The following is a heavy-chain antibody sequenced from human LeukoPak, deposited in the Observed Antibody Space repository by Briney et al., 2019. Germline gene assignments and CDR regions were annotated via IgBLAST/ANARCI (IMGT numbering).Heavy chain of an antibody. CDR3: AKAPAAATKYYYGMDV. CDR2: IKEDGSEE. V-gene: IGHV3-7*03. Sequence: GGSLRLSCAASGFTFSRYWMTWVRQAPGKGLEWVANIKEDGSEEYYMGSVNGRFTISRDNAKNSLYLEMNSLRVEDTAVYYCAKAPAAATKYYYGMDVWGQGTTVTVSS. CDR1: GFTFSRYW. D-gene: IGHD6-13*01. J-gene: IGHJ6*02.